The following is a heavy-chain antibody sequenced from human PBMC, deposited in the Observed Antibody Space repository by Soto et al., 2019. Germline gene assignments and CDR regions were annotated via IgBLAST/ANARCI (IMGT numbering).Heavy chain of an antibody. V-gene: IGHV3-30-3*01. CDR2: ISYDGSNK. CDR3: ARDTSSSWYGYFDY. Sequence: GGSLRLSCAASGFTFSSYAMHWVRQAPGKGLEWVAVISYDGSNKYYADSVKGRFTISRDNSKNTLYLQMNSLRAEDTAVYYCARDTSSSWYGYFDYWGQGTLVTVSS. D-gene: IGHD6-13*01. CDR1: GFTFSSYA. J-gene: IGHJ4*02.